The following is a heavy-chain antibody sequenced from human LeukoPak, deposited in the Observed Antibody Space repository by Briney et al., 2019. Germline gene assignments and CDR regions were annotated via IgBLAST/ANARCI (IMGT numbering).Heavy chain of an antibody. D-gene: IGHD3-16*01. J-gene: IGHJ4*02. Sequence: GASVKVSCKASGYTFTGYYMHWVRQAPGQGLEWMGWIDPNSGSTSYAQKFQGRVTMTRDTSTSTVYMELSSLRSEDTAVYYCAREGERYEDYWGQGTLVTVSS. CDR3: AREGERYEDY. CDR1: GYTFTGYY. V-gene: IGHV1-46*01. CDR2: IDPNSGST.